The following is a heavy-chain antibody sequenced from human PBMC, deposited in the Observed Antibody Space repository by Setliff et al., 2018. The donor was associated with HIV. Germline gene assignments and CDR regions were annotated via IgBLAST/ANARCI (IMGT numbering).Heavy chain of an antibody. CDR1: GYTLSELS. CDR2: FDPQDGET. V-gene: IGHV1-24*01. CDR3: ARGGHYSGSYLPRDYYMDV. D-gene: IGHD1-26*01. Sequence: ASVKVSCKVYGYTLSELSIHWVRQAPGKGLEWMGYFDPQDGETVYAQKFQGRVTLTEGTSTGTVYMDLSSLRSEDTAVYYCARGGHYSGSYLPRDYYMDVWGKGTTVTVSS. J-gene: IGHJ6*03.